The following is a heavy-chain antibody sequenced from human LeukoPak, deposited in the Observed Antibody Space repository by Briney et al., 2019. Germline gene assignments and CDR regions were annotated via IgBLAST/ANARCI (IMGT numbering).Heavy chain of an antibody. CDR2: ISAYNGNT. V-gene: IGHV1-18*01. CDR1: GYTFTSYG. Sequence: ASVKVSCKASGYTFTSYGISWVRLAPGQGLEWMGWISAYNGNTNYAQKLQGRVTMTTDTSTSTAYMELRSLRSDDTAVYYCGRDGLMAGTTEDWGQGTLVTVSS. CDR3: GRDGLMAGTTED. J-gene: IGHJ4*02. D-gene: IGHD1-7*01.